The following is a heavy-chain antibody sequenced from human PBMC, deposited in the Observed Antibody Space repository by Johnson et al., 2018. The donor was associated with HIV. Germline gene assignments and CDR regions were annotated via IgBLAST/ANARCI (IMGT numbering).Heavy chain of an antibody. Sequence: VQLVESGGGLVQPGGSLRLSCAASGLTFSSYWMHWVRQAPGKGLVWVSRVNSDGSSTSYADSVKGRFTISRDNAKNTLYLQMNRLRAEDTAVYYCARGGARPYDAFDIWGQGTMVTVSS. D-gene: IGHD3-16*01. J-gene: IGHJ3*02. CDR2: VNSDGSST. CDR1: GLTFSSYW. CDR3: ARGGARPYDAFDI. V-gene: IGHV3-74*02.